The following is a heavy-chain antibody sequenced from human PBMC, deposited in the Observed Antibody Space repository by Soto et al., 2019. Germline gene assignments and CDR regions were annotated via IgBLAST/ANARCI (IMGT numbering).Heavy chain of an antibody. CDR3: ARGGGGVGEASFDS. CDR2: INAGNGRE. D-gene: IGHD3-10*01. J-gene: IGHJ4*02. V-gene: IGHV1-3*01. CDR1: GYTFTSYT. Sequence: QVQLEQSGAEVKKPGASVKVSCKTSGYTFTSYTLHWVRQAPGQGLEWMGWINAGNGREKYSQRFQDRVSLSTDKPAPPPYMKLRSPRPEDTAVYYCARGGGGVGEASFDSWGQGTQVTVSS.